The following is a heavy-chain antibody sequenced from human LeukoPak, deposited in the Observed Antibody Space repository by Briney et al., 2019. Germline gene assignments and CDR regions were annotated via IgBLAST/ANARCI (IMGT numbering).Heavy chain of an antibody. D-gene: IGHD3-10*01. CDR2: LLYDGSNE. CDR3: ARDLYGSGSYGYFDL. Sequence: GRSLRLSCAASGFTLGSYAMHWVRQAPGKGLEWLAVLLYDGSNEYYADSVKGQFTVSRDNSKNTLYLQMNSLRAEDTAVYYCARDLYGSGSYGYFDLWGRGTLVTVSS. CDR1: GFTLGSYA. J-gene: IGHJ2*01. V-gene: IGHV3-30-3*01.